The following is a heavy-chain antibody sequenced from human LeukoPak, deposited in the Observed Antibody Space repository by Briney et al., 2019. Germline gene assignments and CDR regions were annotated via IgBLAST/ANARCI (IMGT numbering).Heavy chain of an antibody. CDR2: TSGSGGST. Sequence: TGGSLRLSCAASGFTFSSYAMSWVRQAPGKGLEWVSATSGSGGSTYYADSVKGRFTISRDNSKNTLYLQMNSLRAEDTAVYYCAKDVISSGWYLAYFDYWGQGTLVTVSS. V-gene: IGHV3-23*01. J-gene: IGHJ4*02. D-gene: IGHD6-19*01. CDR1: GFTFSSYA. CDR3: AKDVISSGWYLAYFDY.